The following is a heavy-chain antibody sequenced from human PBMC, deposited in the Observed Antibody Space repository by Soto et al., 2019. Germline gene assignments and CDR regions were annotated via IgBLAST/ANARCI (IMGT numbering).Heavy chain of an antibody. D-gene: IGHD4-17*01. CDR1: GYTFTSYA. Sequence: QVQLVQSGAEVKKPGASVKVSCKASGYTFTSYAMHWVRQAPGQRLESMGWINAGNGNTKYSQKFQGRVSITRDTSASTAYMELSSLRSEDTAVYYWARAIPPPYGDYVGGDVDYWGQGSLVTVSS. V-gene: IGHV1-3*01. CDR2: INAGNGNT. CDR3: ARAIPPPYGDYVGGDVDY. J-gene: IGHJ4*02.